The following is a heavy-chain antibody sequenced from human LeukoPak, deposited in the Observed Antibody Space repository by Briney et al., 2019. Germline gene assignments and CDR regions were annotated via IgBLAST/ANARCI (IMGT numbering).Heavy chain of an antibody. CDR1: GFTFSSYG. D-gene: IGHD1-26*01. J-gene: IGHJ4*02. Sequence: GGSLRLSCAASGFTFSSYGMHWVRQAPGKGLEWVAVISYDGSNKYYADFVKGRFTISRDNSKNTLYLQMNSLRAEDTAVYYCAKALRGAREVVDYWGQGTLVTVSS. V-gene: IGHV3-30*18. CDR2: ISYDGSNK. CDR3: AKALRGAREVVDY.